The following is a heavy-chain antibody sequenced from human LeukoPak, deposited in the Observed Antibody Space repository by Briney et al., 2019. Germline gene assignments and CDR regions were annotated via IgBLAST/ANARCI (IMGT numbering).Heavy chain of an antibody. Sequence: GGSLRLSCAASDFTFNNVAMNWVRQAPGKGLEWVGRIRSKTDGGTTDYTAPVRGRFTISRDDSKSTLYLEMNSLITEDTAVYYCVGGAVYYFDCWGQGTLVTVSS. V-gene: IGHV3-15*07. CDR3: VGGAVYYFDC. CDR2: IRSKTDGGTT. D-gene: IGHD3-3*01. J-gene: IGHJ4*02. CDR1: DFTFNNVA.